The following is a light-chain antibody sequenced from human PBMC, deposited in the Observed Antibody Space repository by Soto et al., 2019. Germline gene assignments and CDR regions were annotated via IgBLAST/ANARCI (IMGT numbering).Light chain of an antibody. V-gene: IGKV3-11*01. J-gene: IGKJ5*01. CDR1: QSVSSY. CDR3: QQRSNWPIT. Sequence: EIVLTQSPGTLSLSPGERATLSCRASQSVSSYLAWYQQKPGQAPRLLIYDASNRATGIPARFSGSGSGTDLTITISSLEPEDFAVYDCQQRSNWPITFGQGTRLEIK. CDR2: DAS.